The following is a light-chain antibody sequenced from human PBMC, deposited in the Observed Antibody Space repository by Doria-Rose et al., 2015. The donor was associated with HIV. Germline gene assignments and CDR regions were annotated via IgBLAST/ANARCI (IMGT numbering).Light chain of an antibody. Sequence: DIQVAQSPESLGMSLGERATLNCKSNQSLLYTSKNYLAWYQQKPGQPPKLLVYWASTRQSGVPARFSGSGSGIDFTLTISSLEAEDVAVYYCQQYYDTPSFGPGTTVDIK. V-gene: IGKV4-1*01. CDR3: QQYYDTPS. CDR2: WAS. J-gene: IGKJ3*01. CDR1: QSLLYTSKNY.